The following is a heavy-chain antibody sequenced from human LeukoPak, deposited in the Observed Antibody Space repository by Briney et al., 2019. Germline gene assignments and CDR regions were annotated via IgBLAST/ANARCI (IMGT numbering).Heavy chain of an antibody. Sequence: KPSETLSLTCAVSGGSFSVYYWSWIRQPPGKGLEWIGEINHGGSTNYNPSLKSRVTISVDTSKKQFSLKLSSVTAADTAVYYCARGYSSGWYQYDYWGQGTLVTVSS. CDR2: INHGGST. V-gene: IGHV4-34*01. CDR1: GGSFSVYY. CDR3: ARGYSSGWYQYDY. D-gene: IGHD6-19*01. J-gene: IGHJ4*02.